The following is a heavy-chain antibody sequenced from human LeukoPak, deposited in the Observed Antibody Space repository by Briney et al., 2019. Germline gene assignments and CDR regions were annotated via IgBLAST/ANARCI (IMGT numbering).Heavy chain of an antibody. Sequence: PGRSLRLSCAASGFTFDDYAMHWVRQAPGKGLEWVSGISWNSGSIGYADSVKGRFTISGDNAKNSLYLQMNSLRAEDMALYYCAKGRDWNLRGSFDYWGQGTLVTVSS. CDR2: ISWNSGSI. CDR3: AKGRDWNLRGSFDY. J-gene: IGHJ4*02. D-gene: IGHD1-7*01. CDR1: GFTFDDYA. V-gene: IGHV3-9*03.